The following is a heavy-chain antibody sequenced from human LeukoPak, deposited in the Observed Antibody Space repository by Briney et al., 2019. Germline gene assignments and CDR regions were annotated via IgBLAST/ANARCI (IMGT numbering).Heavy chain of an antibody. Sequence: SETLSLTCTVSGGSISSGSYYWSWIRQPAGKGLEWIGRIYTSGSTNYNPSLKSRVTISVDRSKNQFSLKLSSVTAADTAVYYCARDGTRRYMDVWGKGTTVTVSS. CDR3: ARDGTRRYMDV. CDR1: GGSISSGSYY. J-gene: IGHJ6*03. CDR2: IYTSGST. V-gene: IGHV4-61*02. D-gene: IGHD1-14*01.